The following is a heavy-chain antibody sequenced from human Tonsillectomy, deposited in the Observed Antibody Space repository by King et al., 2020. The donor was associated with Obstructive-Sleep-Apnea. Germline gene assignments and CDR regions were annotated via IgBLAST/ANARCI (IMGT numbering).Heavy chain of an antibody. CDR2: IYYSGST. Sequence: QLQESGPGLVKPSQTLSLTCTVSGGSISSGGYYWSWIRQHPGKGLEWIGHIYYSGSTYYNPSLKSRVTISVDTSKNQFSLKLSSVTAADTAVYYCARGRAVVVVAATYWFDPWGQGTLVTVSS. D-gene: IGHD2-15*01. CDR3: ARGRAVVVVAATYWFDP. V-gene: IGHV4-31*03. CDR1: GGSISSGGYY. J-gene: IGHJ5*02.